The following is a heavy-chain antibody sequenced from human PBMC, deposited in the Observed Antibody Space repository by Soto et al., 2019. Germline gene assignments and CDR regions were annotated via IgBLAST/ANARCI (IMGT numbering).Heavy chain of an antibody. CDR1: GGTFSSYT. D-gene: IGHD1-1*01. J-gene: IGHJ6*02. V-gene: IGHV1-69*08. Sequence: QVQLVQSGAEVKKPGSSVKVSCKASGGTFSSYTISWVRQAPGQGLEWMGRIIPILGIANYAQKFQGRVTITADKSTSTAYMELSILRSVDTAVYYCARDGDAYNWDYYYGMDVWGQGTTVTVSS. CDR2: IIPILGIA. CDR3: ARDGDAYNWDYYYGMDV.